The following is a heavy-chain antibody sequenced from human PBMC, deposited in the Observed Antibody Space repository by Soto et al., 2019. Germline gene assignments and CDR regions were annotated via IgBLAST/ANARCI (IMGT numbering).Heavy chain of an antibody. CDR1: GGSISSYY. CDR2: IYYSGST. D-gene: IGHD3-22*01. J-gene: IGHJ6*02. Sequence: PSETLSLTCTVSGGSISSYYWSWIRQPPGKGLEWIGYIYYSGSTNYNPSLKSRVTISVDTSKNQFSLKLSSVTAADTAVYYCARVYDYYDNYGMDVWGQGTTVTVSS. V-gene: IGHV4-59*01. CDR3: ARVYDYYDNYGMDV.